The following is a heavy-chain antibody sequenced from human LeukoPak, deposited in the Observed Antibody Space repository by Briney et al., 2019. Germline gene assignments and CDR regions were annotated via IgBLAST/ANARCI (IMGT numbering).Heavy chain of an antibody. D-gene: IGHD3-10*01. CDR3: ARGKGLDY. J-gene: IGHJ4*02. Sequence: PGGSLRLSCAASGFRFSDYWMTWVRQAPGKGLECVANIKQDGSEKYYVDSVKGRFTISRDNAENSLYLQMNSLRAEDTAVYYCARGKGLDYWGQGTPVTVSS. V-gene: IGHV3-7*01. CDR2: IKQDGSEK. CDR1: GFRFSDYW.